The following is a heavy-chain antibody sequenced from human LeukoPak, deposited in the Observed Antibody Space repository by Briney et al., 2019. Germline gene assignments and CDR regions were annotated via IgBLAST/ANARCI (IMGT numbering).Heavy chain of an antibody. V-gene: IGHV1-18*01. Sequence: EASVKVSCKASGYTFTSYGISWVRQAPGQGLEWMGWISAYNGNTNYAQKLQGRVTMTTDTSTSTAYMELRSLRSDDTAVYYCARVITMIVVVDVDAFDIWGQGTVVTVSS. CDR3: ARVITMIVVVDVDAFDI. D-gene: IGHD3-22*01. CDR2: ISAYNGNT. CDR1: GYTFTSYG. J-gene: IGHJ3*02.